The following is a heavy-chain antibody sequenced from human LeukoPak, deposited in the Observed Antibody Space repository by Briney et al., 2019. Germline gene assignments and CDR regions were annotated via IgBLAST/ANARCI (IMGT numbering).Heavy chain of an antibody. D-gene: IGHD3-10*01. CDR3: AKDRGYYYGSGSYQDY. V-gene: IGHV3-23*01. CDR2: ISGSGGST. Sequence: GGPLRLSCAASGFTFSSYGMSWVRQAPGKGLEWVSAISGSGGSTYYADSVKGRFTISRDNSKNTLYLQMNSLRAEDTAVYYCAKDRGYYYGSGSYQDYWGQGTLVTVSS. J-gene: IGHJ4*02. CDR1: GFTFSSYG.